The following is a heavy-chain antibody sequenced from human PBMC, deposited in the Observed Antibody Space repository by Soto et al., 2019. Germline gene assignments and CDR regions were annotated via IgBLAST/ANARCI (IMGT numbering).Heavy chain of an antibody. V-gene: IGHV3-23*01. CDR1: GFTFSSYS. CDR3: ARDRGPSSGYYPYWFDP. J-gene: IGHJ5*02. CDR2: ISSSEDNT. Sequence: PGGSLRLSCAASGFTFSSYSMNWVRQAPGKGLEWVSVISSSEDNTDYAGSVKGRFTISRDNSKNTLYLQMGSLRSEDTAVYYCARDRGPSSGYYPYWFDPWGQGTLVTVSS. D-gene: IGHD3-22*01.